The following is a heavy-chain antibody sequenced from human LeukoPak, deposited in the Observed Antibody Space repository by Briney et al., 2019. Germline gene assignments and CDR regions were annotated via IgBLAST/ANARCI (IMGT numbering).Heavy chain of an antibody. CDR1: GGSISTYY. D-gene: IGHD1-14*01. J-gene: IGHJ4*02. V-gene: IGHV4-59*08. CDR2: IYYSGST. Sequence: SETLSLTCTVSGGSISTYYWSWIRQPPGKGLEWIGYIYYSGSTNYNPSLKSRVTISVDTSKNQFSLKLSSVTAADTAVYYCARHGTISSESYFDYWGQGALVTVSS. CDR3: ARHGTISSESYFDY.